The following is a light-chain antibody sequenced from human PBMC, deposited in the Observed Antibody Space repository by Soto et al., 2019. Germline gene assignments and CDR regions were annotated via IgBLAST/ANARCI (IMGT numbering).Light chain of an antibody. CDR2: GAS. Sequence: EIVMTQSPATLSVSPCERATLSCLASQSVSSNLDWYQQKPGQAPRLLIYGASTRATGIPARFSGSGSGTEFTLTISSLQSEDFAVYYCQQYNNWPRTFGQGTKVDIK. CDR3: QQYNNWPRT. V-gene: IGKV3-15*01. J-gene: IGKJ1*01. CDR1: QSVSSN.